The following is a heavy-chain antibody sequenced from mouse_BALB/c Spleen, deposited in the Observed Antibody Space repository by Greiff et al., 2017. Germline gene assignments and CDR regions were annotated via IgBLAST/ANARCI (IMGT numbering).Heavy chain of an antibody. CDR3: RGDLLWLRPDY. CDR1: GYTFTSYV. J-gene: IGHJ2*01. Sequence: EVQRVESGPELVKPGASVKMTCKASGYTFTSYVMHWVKQKPGQGLEWIGYINPYNDGTKYNEKFKGKATLTSDKSSSTAYMELSSLTSEDSAVYYCRGDLLWLRPDYWGQGTTLTVSS. D-gene: IGHD2-2*01. V-gene: IGHV1-14*01. CDR2: INPYNDGT.